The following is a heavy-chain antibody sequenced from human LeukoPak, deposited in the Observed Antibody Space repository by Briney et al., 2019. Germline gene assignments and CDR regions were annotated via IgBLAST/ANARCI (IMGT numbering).Heavy chain of an antibody. J-gene: IGHJ4*02. CDR2: INSDGSTT. D-gene: IGHD4-23*01. V-gene: IGHV3-74*01. Sequence: GGSLRLSCAASGFTFGNYWMHWVRQAPGKGLVWISRINSDGSTTAYADSVKGRVIISRDNAQNTLYLQMNSLRAEDTAVYYCARAPVGTLYYFDYWGQGSLVTVSS. CDR3: ARAPVGTLYYFDY. CDR1: GFTFGNYW.